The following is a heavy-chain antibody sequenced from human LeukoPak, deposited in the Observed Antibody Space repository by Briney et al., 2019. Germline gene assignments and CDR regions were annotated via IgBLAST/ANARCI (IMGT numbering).Heavy chain of an antibody. CDR2: VKPDGSER. D-gene: IGHD3-22*01. J-gene: IGHJ4*02. CDR3: ARDRGYYVFDY. V-gene: IGHV3-7*01. CDR1: GFTFSNYW. Sequence: GGSLRLSCAASGFTFSNYWMTWVRQAPGKGLEWVAHVKPDGSERSYVDSVKGRFTISRDNAQNSLYLQMNSLRAEDTAVYYCARDRGYYVFDYWGQGTLVTVSS.